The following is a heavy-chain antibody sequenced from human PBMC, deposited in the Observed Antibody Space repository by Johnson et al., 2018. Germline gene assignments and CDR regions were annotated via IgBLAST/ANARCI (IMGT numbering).Heavy chain of an antibody. V-gene: IGHV3-23*04. CDR1: GFTFSSYA. CDR3: AKRVYAIEPNYGMDV. CDR2: IGAVGGST. J-gene: IGHJ6*02. D-gene: IGHD2-8*01. Sequence: VQLVESGGGLVQPGGSLRLSCAASGFTFSSYAMTWLRQAPGKGLEWVSVIGAVGGSTYYADSVKGRFTISRDNSKNTLYLQMNSLRAEDTAVYYCAKRVYAIEPNYGMDVWGQGTTVTVSS.